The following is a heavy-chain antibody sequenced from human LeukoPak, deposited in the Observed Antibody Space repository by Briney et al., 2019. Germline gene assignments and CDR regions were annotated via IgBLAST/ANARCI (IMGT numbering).Heavy chain of an antibody. CDR2: ISTRGNSI. J-gene: IGHJ4*02. V-gene: IGHV3-48*04. CDR1: GFTFSNYS. Sequence: GGSLRLSCAASGFTFSNYSMNWVRQAPGKGLEWVSFISTRGNSIYYADSVKGRFTISRDNAKNSLYLQMNSLRVEDTAVYYCARATHPRTLGDNYYLDSWGQGTLLSVSS. D-gene: IGHD1-1*01. CDR3: ARATHPRTLGDNYYLDS.